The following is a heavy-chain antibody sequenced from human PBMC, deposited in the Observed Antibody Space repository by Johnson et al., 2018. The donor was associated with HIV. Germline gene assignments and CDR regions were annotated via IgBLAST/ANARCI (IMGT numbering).Heavy chain of an antibody. CDR3: TAGRRGSNSYSNTFYYAFDI. D-gene: IGHD6-13*01. V-gene: IGHV3-33*08. Sequence: QVQLVESGGGVVQPGRSLRLSCAASGFTFSSYGMHWVRQAPGKGLEWVAFIRYDGSNKYYADSVKGRFTISRDNSKNTLYLQMNSLRAEDTAVYYCTAGRRGSNSYSNTFYYAFDIWGQGTMVTVSS. J-gene: IGHJ3*02. CDR2: IRYDGSNK. CDR1: GFTFSSYG.